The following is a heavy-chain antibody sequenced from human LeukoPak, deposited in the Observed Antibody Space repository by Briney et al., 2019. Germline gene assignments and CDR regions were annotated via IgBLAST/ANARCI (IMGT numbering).Heavy chain of an antibody. J-gene: IGHJ4*02. CDR3: ARETSSSWYRAVDY. D-gene: IGHD6-13*01. V-gene: IGHV3-11*04. Sequence: GGSLRLSCAASGFSFSDYYMSWIRQAPGKGLEWVSYISSSVSSIFYADSVKGRFTISRDNAKNSLYLQMNSLRAEDTAVYYCARETSSSWYRAVDYWGQGTLVTVSS. CDR2: ISSSVSSI. CDR1: GFSFSDYY.